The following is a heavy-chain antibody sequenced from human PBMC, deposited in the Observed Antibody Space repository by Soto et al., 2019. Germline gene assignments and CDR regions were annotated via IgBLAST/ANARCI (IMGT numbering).Heavy chain of an antibody. D-gene: IGHD1-26*01. CDR2: IKEDGSQK. CDR1: GFSFSMYW. Sequence: EVQLVESGGGLVQPGGSLRLSCAASGFSFSMYWMSWVRQAPGKGLEWVANIKEDGSQKYYVDSVKGRFTISRDNAKNSLYLQMNSLRAEDTALYYCARHQVGYRVTDYWGQGTLVTVSS. CDR3: ARHQVGYRVTDY. J-gene: IGHJ4*02. V-gene: IGHV3-7*01.